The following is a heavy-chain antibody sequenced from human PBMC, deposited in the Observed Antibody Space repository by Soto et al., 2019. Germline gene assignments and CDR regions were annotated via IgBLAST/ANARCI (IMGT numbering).Heavy chain of an antibody. J-gene: IGHJ6*02. CDR1: GFTFSSYS. Sequence: GESLRLSCAASGFTFSSYSMNWVRQAPGKGLEWVSYISSSSSTIYYADSVKGRFTISRDNAKNSLYLQMNSLRDEDTAVYYCARDIPLITIFAVVINYRIDVWGQGTTVTVSS. V-gene: IGHV3-48*02. CDR2: ISSSSSTI. D-gene: IGHD3-3*01. CDR3: ARDIPLITIFAVVINYRIDV.